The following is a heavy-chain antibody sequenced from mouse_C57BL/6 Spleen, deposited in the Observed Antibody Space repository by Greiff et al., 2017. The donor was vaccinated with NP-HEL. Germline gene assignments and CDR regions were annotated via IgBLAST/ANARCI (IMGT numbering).Heavy chain of an antibody. CDR3: SRSLYDYDVPAWFAY. V-gene: IGHV1-53*01. Sequence: QVQLQQPGTELVKPGASVKLSCKASGYTFTSYWMHWVKQRPGQGLEWIGNINPSNGGTTYTEQFKSTATLTVDKSSSTAYMQLSSLTSEDSAVYYCSRSLYDYDVPAWFAYWGQGTLVTVSA. D-gene: IGHD2-4*01. CDR2: INPSNGGT. J-gene: IGHJ3*01. CDR1: GYTFTSYW.